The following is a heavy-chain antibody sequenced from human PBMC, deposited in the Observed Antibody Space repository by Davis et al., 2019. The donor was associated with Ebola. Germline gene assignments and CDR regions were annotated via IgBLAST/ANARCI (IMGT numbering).Heavy chain of an antibody. Sequence: SETLSLTCTVSGGSISSGGYYWSWIRQHPGKGLEWIGYIYYSGSTYYNPSLKSRVTISVDTSKNQFSLKLTSVTAADTAVYYCASGITTFTVVGVGWFDPWGQGTLVTVSS. CDR3: ASGITTFTVVGVGWFDP. CDR1: GGSISSGGYY. J-gene: IGHJ5*02. D-gene: IGHD3-3*01. V-gene: IGHV4-31*03. CDR2: IYYSGST.